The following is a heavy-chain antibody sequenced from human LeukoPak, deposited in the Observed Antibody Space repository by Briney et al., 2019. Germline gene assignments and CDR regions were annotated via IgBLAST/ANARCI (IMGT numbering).Heavy chain of an antibody. Sequence: GRSLTLSCAASGFIFPAYWMHWVRQVPGKGLEWVSRIDSDGGTETYADAVRGRFPIARDNDKHTVFLQMNSLRVEDTAVYYCGREGTLALAFDYWGPGTVVTVSS. D-gene: IGHD6-19*01. V-gene: IGHV3-74*01. CDR1: GFIFPAYW. J-gene: IGHJ4*02. CDR2: IDSDGGTE. CDR3: GREGTLALAFDY.